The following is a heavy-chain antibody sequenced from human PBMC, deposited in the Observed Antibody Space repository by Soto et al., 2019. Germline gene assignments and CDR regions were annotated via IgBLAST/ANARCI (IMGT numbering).Heavy chain of an antibody. J-gene: IGHJ6*02. D-gene: IGHD3-16*01. V-gene: IGHV3-7*01. CDR2: IKQGGNEK. CDR3: VGALTYEVPYYYYGMDV. CDR1: GFMFSTYL. Sequence: PGGSLRLSXEASGFMFSTYLMSWVRQAPGKGLEWVANIKQGGNEKFYVDSVKGRFTISRDNAKKSLFLQMNSLRPEDTAVYYCVGALTYEVPYYYYGMDVWGQGTTVTVSS.